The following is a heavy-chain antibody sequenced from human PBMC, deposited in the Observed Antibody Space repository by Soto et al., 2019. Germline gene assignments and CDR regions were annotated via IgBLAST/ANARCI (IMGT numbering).Heavy chain of an antibody. D-gene: IGHD3-22*01. CDR3: AKDLTMIVVVPGY. CDR2: ISYDGSNK. V-gene: IGHV3-30*18. CDR1: GFTFSSYG. J-gene: IGHJ4*02. Sequence: PGGSLRLSCAASGFTFSSYGMNWVRQAPGKGLEWVAVISYDGSNKYYADSVKVRFTISRDNSKITLYLQMNSLRAEDTAVYYCAKDLTMIVVVPGYWGQGTLVTVSS.